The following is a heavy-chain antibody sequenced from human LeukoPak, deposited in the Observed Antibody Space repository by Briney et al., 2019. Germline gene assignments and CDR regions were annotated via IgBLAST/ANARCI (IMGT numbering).Heavy chain of an antibody. CDR1: GYTFTGYY. D-gene: IGHD5-18*01. CDR2: INPNSGGT. J-gene: IGHJ4*02. CDR3: ARASGYSYGYSLFGY. V-gene: IGHV1-2*02. Sequence: GASVKVSCKASGYTFTGYYIHWVRQAPGQGLEWMGWINPNSGGTNYAQKFQGRVTMTRDTSISTAYMELSRLRSDDTAVYCCARASGYSYGYSLFGYWGQGTPVTVSS.